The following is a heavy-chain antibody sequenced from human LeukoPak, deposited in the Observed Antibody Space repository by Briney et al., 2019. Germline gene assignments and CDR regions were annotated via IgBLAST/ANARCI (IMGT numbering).Heavy chain of an antibody. CDR3: ARSHSSSWYGGGFDY. CDR1: GGSFSGYY. J-gene: IGHJ4*02. D-gene: IGHD6-13*01. Sequence: SETLSLTCAVYGGSFSGYYWSWIRQPPGKGLEWIGEINHSGSTNYNPSLKSRVTISVDTSKNQFSLKLSSVTAADTAVYYCARSHSSSWYGGGFDYWGQGTLVTVSS. CDR2: INHSGST. V-gene: IGHV4-34*01.